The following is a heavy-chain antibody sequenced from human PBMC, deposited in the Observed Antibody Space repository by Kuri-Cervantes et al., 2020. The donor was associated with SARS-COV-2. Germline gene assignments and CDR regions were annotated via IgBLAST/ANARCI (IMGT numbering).Heavy chain of an antibody. V-gene: IGHV1-3*01. Sequence: ASVKVSCKASGGTFSSYAISWVRQAPGQRLEWMGWINAGNGNTKYSQKFQGRVTITRDTSASTAYMELSSLRSEDTAVYYCARERQQYYYYGMDVWGQGTTVTVSS. J-gene: IGHJ6*02. CDR3: ARERQQYYYYGMDV. CDR2: INAGNGNT. D-gene: IGHD6-13*01. CDR1: GGTFSSYA.